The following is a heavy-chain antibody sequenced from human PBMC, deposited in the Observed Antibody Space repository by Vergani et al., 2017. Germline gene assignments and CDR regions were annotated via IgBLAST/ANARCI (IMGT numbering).Heavy chain of an antibody. CDR1: GYTFTSYG. V-gene: IGHV1-18*01. CDR2: ISAYNGNT. Sequence: QVQLVQSGAEVKKPGASVKVSCKASGYTFTSYGISWVRQAPGQGLEWMGWISAYNGNTNYAQKLQGRVTMTTDTSTSTAYMELRSLRSDDTAVYYCARSRYYYGSGSYYRLDAFDVWSQGTMVTVSS. CDR3: ARSRYYYGSGSYYRLDAFDV. J-gene: IGHJ3*01. D-gene: IGHD3-10*01.